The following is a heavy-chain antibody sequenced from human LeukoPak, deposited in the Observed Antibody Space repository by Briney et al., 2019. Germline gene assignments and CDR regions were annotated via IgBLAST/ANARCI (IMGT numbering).Heavy chain of an antibody. V-gene: IGHV3-30-3*01. Sequence: GGSLRLSCAASGFTFSSYAMHWVRQAPGKGLEWVAVISYDGSNKYYADSVKGRFTISRDNSKNTLYLQMNSLRAEDTAVYYCARGPPGVWQWLERNSGGSIDYWGQGTLVTVSS. CDR3: ARGPPGVWQWLERNSGGSIDY. CDR2: ISYDGSNK. CDR1: GFTFSSYA. D-gene: IGHD6-19*01. J-gene: IGHJ4*02.